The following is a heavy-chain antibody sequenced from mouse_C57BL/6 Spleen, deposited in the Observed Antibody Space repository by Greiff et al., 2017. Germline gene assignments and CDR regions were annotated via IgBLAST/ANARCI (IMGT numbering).Heavy chain of an antibody. V-gene: IGHV5-12*01. CDR2: ISNGGGST. CDR3: ARHSIYDYDGGFAMGY. CDR1: GFTFSDYY. Sequence: DVMLVESGGGLVQPGGSLKLSCAASGFTFSDYYMYWVSQTPEKRLEWVAYISNGGGSTYYPDTVKGRFTISRDTAKNTLYLQMSRLKSEDTAMYSCARHSIYDYDGGFAMGYWGQGASVTASS. J-gene: IGHJ4*01. D-gene: IGHD2-4*01.